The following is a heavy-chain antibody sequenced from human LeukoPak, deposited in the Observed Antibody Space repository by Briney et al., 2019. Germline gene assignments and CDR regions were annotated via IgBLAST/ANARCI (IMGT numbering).Heavy chain of an antibody. V-gene: IGHV3-11*01. CDR1: GFTFSDYY. CDR3: ARSDHYDSNGYHDY. D-gene: IGHD3-22*01. J-gene: IGHJ4*02. CDR2: ISISGTTI. Sequence: PWGSVRLSCAASGFTFSDYYMNWIRQAPGKGLEWVSYISISGTTIYYADSVKGRFTISRDNAKNSLYLQMNSLRAEDTAVYYCARSDHYDSNGYHDYWGQVTLVTVSS.